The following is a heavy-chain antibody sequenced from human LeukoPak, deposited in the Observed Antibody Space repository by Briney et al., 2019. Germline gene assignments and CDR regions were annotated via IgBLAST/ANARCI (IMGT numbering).Heavy chain of an antibody. D-gene: IGHD3-10*01. Sequence: PGGSLRLSCIVSGFTFGDYGMSWVRQVPGKGLEWVSGISWNGDRTDYAASVAGRFIISRDSAAKVLYLQMNSLRAEDTALYHCARDTYYFGSGRYAPNYGMDVWGQGTTVTVS. CDR2: ISWNGDRT. CDR3: ARDTYYFGSGRYAPNYGMDV. V-gene: IGHV3-20*01. J-gene: IGHJ6*02. CDR1: GFTFGDYG.